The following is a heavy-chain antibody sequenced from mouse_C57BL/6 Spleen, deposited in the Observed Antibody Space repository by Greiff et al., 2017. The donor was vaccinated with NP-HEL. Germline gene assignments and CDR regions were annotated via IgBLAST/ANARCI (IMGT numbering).Heavy chain of an antibody. V-gene: IGHV7-3*01. CDR1: GFTFTDYY. CDR3: ARYTYGSEFAY. CDR2: IRNKANGYTT. D-gene: IGHD1-1*01. Sequence: EVMLVESGGGLVQPGGSLSLSCAASGFTFTDYYMSWVRQPPGKALEWLGFIRNKANGYTTEYSASVKGRFTISRDNSQSILYLQMNALRAEDSATYYCARYTYGSEFAYWGQGTLVTVSA. J-gene: IGHJ3*01.